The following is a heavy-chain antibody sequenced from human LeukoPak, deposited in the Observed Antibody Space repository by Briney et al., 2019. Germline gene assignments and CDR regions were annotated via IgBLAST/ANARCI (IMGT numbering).Heavy chain of an antibody. CDR2: ISGSGSLT. V-gene: IGHV3-23*01. CDR1: GFTLSNQA. D-gene: IGHD3-22*01. CDR3: AKDGYYYDSSAYYVIYYSDS. Sequence: GGSLRLSCAASGFTLSNQAISWVRQAPGKGLEWVSIISGSGSLTYYADSVKGRFTISRHNSKNTLYLQMDSLRAEDTAVYYCAKDGYYYDSSAYYVIYYSDSWDQATLVTVSS. J-gene: IGHJ4*02.